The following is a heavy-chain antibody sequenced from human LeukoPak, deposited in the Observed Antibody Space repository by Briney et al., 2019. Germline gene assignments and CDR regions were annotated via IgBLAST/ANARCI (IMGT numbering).Heavy chain of an antibody. J-gene: IGHJ5*02. Sequence: GGSLRLSCAASGFTFSDYYMSWIRQAPGKGLEWVSYISSSGSTIYYADSVKGRFTISRDNSKNTLYLQMGSLRAEDMAVYYCARAPDYGDYWFDPWGQGTLVTVSS. D-gene: IGHD4-17*01. CDR3: ARAPDYGDYWFDP. CDR1: GFTFSDYY. V-gene: IGHV3-11*04. CDR2: ISSSGSTI.